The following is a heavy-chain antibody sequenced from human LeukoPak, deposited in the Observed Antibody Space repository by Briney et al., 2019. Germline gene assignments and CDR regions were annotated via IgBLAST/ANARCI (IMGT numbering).Heavy chain of an antibody. V-gene: IGHV1-46*01. J-gene: IGHJ4*02. Sequence: VSVKVSCKASGYTFTSYYMHWVRQAPGQGLEWMGIINPSGGSTSYAQRFQGRVTMTRDMSTSTVYMELSSLRSEDTAVYYCARDLNGGYSYGYDYWGQGTLVTVSS. CDR1: GYTFTSYY. CDR3: ARDLNGGYSYGYDY. CDR2: INPSGGST. D-gene: IGHD5-18*01.